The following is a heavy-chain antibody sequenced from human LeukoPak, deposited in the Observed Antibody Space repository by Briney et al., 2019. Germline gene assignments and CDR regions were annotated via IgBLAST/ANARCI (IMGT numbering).Heavy chain of an antibody. CDR3: AKGPPIEVAGTTWEY. V-gene: IGHV3-23*01. CDR1: GFTFSTYA. Sequence: GGSLRLSCAASGFTFSTYAMSWVRQAPGKGPEGVSALSGSGANTYYADSVKGRFTISRDNSKNTLYLQMNSLRDEDTAVYYCAKGPPIEVAGTTWEYWGQGTLVTVSS. J-gene: IGHJ4*02. D-gene: IGHD6-19*01. CDR2: LSGSGANT.